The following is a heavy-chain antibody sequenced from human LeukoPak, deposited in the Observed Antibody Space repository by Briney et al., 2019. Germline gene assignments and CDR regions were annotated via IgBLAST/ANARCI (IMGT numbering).Heavy chain of an antibody. CDR2: ISDGGQST. CDR1: RFTFSKYA. CDR3: AKGSADGRPYYFDY. J-gene: IGHJ4*02. D-gene: IGHD3-3*01. V-gene: IGHV3-23*01. Sequence: GGSLRLSCAASRFTFSKYAMSWVRQAPGKGLEWVSAISDGGQSTYHADSVKGRFTISRDNSQNTLDLQMNSLRAEDTAAYYCAKGSADGRPYYFDYWGQGTLVTVSS.